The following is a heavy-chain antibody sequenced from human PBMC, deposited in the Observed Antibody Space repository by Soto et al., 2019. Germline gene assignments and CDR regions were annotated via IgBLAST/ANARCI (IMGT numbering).Heavy chain of an antibody. Sequence: SGPTLVNPTQTLTLTCTFSAFSLSTGGVGVGWIRQPPGKALEWLALIYWDDDKRYSPSLRSRLTITKDTSKNQVVLTMTNMDPVDTATYYCIQSRCGGDCLHSYASYYYYGMDVWGQGTTVTVSS. CDR3: IQSRCGGDCLHSYASYYYYGMDV. D-gene: IGHD2-21*02. CDR2: IYWDDDK. CDR1: AFSLSTGGVG. V-gene: IGHV2-5*02. J-gene: IGHJ6*02.